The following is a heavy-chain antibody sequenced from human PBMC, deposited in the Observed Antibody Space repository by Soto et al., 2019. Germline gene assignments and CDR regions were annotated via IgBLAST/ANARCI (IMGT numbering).Heavy chain of an antibody. CDR2: ISGSGGST. V-gene: IGHV3-23*01. D-gene: IGHD3-3*01. CDR1: GFTFSSYA. J-gene: IGHJ6*02. CDR3: AKPPLLEWLFRYGMDV. Sequence: PGGSLRLSCAASGFTFSSYAMSWVRQAPGKGLEWVSAISGSGGSTYYADSVKGRFTISRDNSKNTLYLQMNSLRAEDTAVYYCAKPPLLEWLFRYGMDVWGQGTTVTVSS.